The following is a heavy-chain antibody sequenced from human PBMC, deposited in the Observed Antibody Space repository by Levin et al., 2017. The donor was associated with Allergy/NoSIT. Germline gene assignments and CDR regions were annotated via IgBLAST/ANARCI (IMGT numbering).Heavy chain of an antibody. CDR3: AHSQYSSSWLRSDDAFDI. Sequence: SGPTLVKPTQTLTLTCTFSGFSLSTSGVGVGWIRQPPGKALEWLALIYWNDDKRYSPSLKSRLTITKDTSKNQVVLTMTNMDPVDTATYYCAHSQYSSSWLRSDDAFDIWGQGTMVTVSS. CDR2: IYWNDDK. CDR1: GFSLSTSGVG. J-gene: IGHJ3*02. D-gene: IGHD6-13*01. V-gene: IGHV2-5*01.